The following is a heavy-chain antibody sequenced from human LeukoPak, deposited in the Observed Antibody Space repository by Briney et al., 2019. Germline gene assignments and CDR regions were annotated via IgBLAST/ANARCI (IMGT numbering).Heavy chain of an antibody. D-gene: IGHD6-19*01. CDR3: ASIAVAGTRGIPALDY. V-gene: IGHV4-39*01. CDR2: IYYSGST. CDR1: GGSISSSSYY. J-gene: IGHJ4*02. Sequence: SETLSLTCTVSGGSISSSSYYWGWIRQPPGKGLEWIGSIYYSGSTYYNPSLKSRVTISVDTSKNQFSLKLSSVTAADTAVYYCASIAVAGTRGIPALDYWGQGTLVTVSS.